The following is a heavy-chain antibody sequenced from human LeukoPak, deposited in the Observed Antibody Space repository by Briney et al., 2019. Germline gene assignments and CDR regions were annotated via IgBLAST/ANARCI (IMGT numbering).Heavy chain of an antibody. Sequence: GGSLRLSCAASGFTVSSNYMTWVRQAPGKGLEWVAGISASGGGTNYADSVKGRFTISRDNPKNTLYLQMNSLRAEDTAFYFCAKRGVVIRVILVGFHKEAYYFESWGQGALVTVSS. D-gene: IGHD3/OR15-3a*01. J-gene: IGHJ4*02. CDR1: GFTVSSNY. CDR2: ISASGGGT. V-gene: IGHV3-23*01. CDR3: AKRGVVIRVILVGFHKEAYYFES.